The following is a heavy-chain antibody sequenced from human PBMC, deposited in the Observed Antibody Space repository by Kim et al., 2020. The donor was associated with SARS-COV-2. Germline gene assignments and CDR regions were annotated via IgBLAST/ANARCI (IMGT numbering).Heavy chain of an antibody. CDR3: AKAHVFLWFGKFHDDAFDL. V-gene: IGHV3-30*18. D-gene: IGHD3-10*01. CDR2: ISDDGSRT. Sequence: GGSLRLSCAASGFTFNNFAMHWVRQAPGKGLEWVAVISDDGSRTYYADSVNGRFTISRDSSKNTMSLQMSGLRAEDTAVYYCAKAHVFLWFGKFHDDAFDLWGQGTMVPVSS. J-gene: IGHJ3*01. CDR1: GFTFNNFA.